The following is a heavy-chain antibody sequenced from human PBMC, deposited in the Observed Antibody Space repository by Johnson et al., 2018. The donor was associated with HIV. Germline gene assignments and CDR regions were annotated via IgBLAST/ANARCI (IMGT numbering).Heavy chain of an antibody. CDR2: IKQDGSEK. V-gene: IGHV3-7*01. CDR3: AKDSANWGGAFDI. CDR1: GFTFSSYW. D-gene: IGHD7-27*01. J-gene: IGHJ3*02. Sequence: VQLVESGGGLVKPGGSLRLSCAASGFTFSSYWMSWVRQAPGKGLEWVANIKQDGSEKYYADSVRGRFTISRDTSKNTLYLQMNSLRAEDTAVYYCAKDSANWGGAFDIWGQGTMVTVSS.